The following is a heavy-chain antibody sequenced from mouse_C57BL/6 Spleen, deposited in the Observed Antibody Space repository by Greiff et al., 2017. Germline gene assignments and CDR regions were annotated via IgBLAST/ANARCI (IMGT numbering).Heavy chain of an antibody. CDR3: ARGGYDDY. V-gene: IGHV1-69*01. J-gene: IGHJ2*01. CDR1: GYTFTSYW. Sequence: KQSCKASGYTFTSYWMHWVKQRPGQGLEWIGEIDPSDSYTNYNQKFKGKTTLTVDKSSSTAYMQLSSLTSEDSAVYYCARGGYDDYWGQGTTLTVSS. D-gene: IGHD2-2*01. CDR2: IDPSDSYT.